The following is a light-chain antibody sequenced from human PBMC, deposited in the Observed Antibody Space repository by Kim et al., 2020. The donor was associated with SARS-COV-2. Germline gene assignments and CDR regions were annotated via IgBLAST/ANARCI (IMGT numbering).Light chain of an antibody. J-gene: IGLJ3*02. CDR1: VSNIGKNT. CDR2: AYD. CDR3: AAWDDSLSSPV. V-gene: IGLV1-44*01. Sequence: HRLTISCAGHVSNIGKNTVNWFQQVPGMAPKLLISAYDQRPSGIPDRFSGSKSGTSASLAISGLQSEDEADYYCAAWDDSLSSPVFGGGTQLTVL.